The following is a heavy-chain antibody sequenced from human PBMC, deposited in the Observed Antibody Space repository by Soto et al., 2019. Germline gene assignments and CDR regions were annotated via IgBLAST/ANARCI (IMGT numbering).Heavy chain of an antibody. CDR1: GFTFDDYA. CDR3: AKDKSVGVVPDAFDI. V-gene: IGHV3-9*01. J-gene: IGHJ3*02. Sequence: PGGSLRLSCAASGFTFDDYAMHWVRQAPGKGLEWVSGISWNSGSRGYADSVKGRFTISRDNAKNSLYLQMNSLRAEDTALYYCAKDKSVGVVPDAFDIWGQGTMVTVSS. CDR2: ISWNSGSR. D-gene: IGHD3-3*01.